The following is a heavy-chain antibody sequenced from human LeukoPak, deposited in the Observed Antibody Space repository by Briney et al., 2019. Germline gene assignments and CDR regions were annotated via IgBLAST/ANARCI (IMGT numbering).Heavy chain of an antibody. D-gene: IGHD3-22*01. V-gene: IGHV1-18*01. CDR3: ARDFLSYDGSENHFEDTFDI. J-gene: IGHJ3*02. Sequence: ASVKVSCKASGYSFDRYGISWVRQAPGQGLEWLGWIGAFNGNTNYAQNLQGRVTMTADTSTTTAYMELRSLSSDDTAVYYCARDFLSYDGSENHFEDTFDIWGQGTMVAVSS. CDR1: GYSFDRYG. CDR2: IGAFNGNT.